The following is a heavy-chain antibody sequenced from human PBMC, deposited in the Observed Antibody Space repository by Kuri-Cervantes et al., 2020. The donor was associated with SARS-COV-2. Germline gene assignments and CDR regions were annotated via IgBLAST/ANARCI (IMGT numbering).Heavy chain of an antibody. D-gene: IGHD2-2*02. Sequence: GGSLRLSCAASGFTFSSYSMNWVRQAPGKGLEWVSSISSSSSYIYYADSVKGRFTISRDNAKNSLYLQVNSLRAEDTAVYYCARDLYLGPRHDAFDIWGQGTMVTVSS. CDR1: GFTFSSYS. V-gene: IGHV3-21*01. CDR3: ARDLYLGPRHDAFDI. CDR2: ISSSSSYI. J-gene: IGHJ3*02.